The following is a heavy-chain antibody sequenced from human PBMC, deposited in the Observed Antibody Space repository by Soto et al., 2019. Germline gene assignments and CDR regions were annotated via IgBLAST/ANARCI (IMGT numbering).Heavy chain of an antibody. CDR3: ATRITDTAMGNHGMDV. D-gene: IGHD5-18*01. Sequence: QVQLQESGPGLVKPSQTLSLTCTVSGGSISSGGYYWSWIRQHPGKGLEWIGYIYYSGSTYYNPSLRSRVTISVDTSKNQFSLKLSSVTAADTAVYYCATRITDTAMGNHGMDVWGRGTTVTVSS. V-gene: IGHV4-31*03. J-gene: IGHJ6*02. CDR1: GGSISSGGYY. CDR2: IYYSGST.